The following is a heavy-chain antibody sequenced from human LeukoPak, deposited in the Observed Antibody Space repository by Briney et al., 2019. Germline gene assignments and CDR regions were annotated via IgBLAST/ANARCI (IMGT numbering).Heavy chain of an antibody. CDR1: GGSISSYY. Sequence: SETLSLTCTVSGGSISSYYWSWIRQPPGKGLEWIGYIYYSGSTNYNPSLKSRVTISVDTSKNQFSPKLSSVTAADTAVYYCARDTRTGLDCSSTSCRGLYGMDVWGQGTSVTVSS. D-gene: IGHD2-2*01. CDR2: IYYSGST. J-gene: IGHJ6*02. V-gene: IGHV4-59*01. CDR3: ARDTRTGLDCSSTSCRGLYGMDV.